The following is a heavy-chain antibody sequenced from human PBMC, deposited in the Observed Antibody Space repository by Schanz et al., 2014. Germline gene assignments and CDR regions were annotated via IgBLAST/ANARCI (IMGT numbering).Heavy chain of an antibody. D-gene: IGHD3-9*01. CDR2: IWYDGSNK. CDR3: AKQIHYDILTVTRN. Sequence: QVQLVESGGGVVQPGRSLRLSCAASGFIFSSYGLHWVRQAPGKGLEWVAFIWYDGSNKYYADSVKGRFTISRDNAKNSLYLQMNSLRAEDTAVYYCAKQIHYDILTVTRNWGQGTLXTVSS. J-gene: IGHJ4*02. CDR1: GFIFSSYG. V-gene: IGHV3-33*03.